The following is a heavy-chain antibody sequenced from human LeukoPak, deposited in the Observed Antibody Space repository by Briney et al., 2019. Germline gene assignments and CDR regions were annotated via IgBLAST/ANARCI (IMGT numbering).Heavy chain of an antibody. D-gene: IGHD2-21*02. CDR2: IRNDRSNK. CDR3: AKGDTS. Sequence: GVSLRLPCAASGFNFSNYDMHWVRQAPGKGLEGVAFIRNDRSNKYYADSVKGRFTISRDNSKNTLYLQMNSLRAEDTAVYYCAKGDTSWGQGTLVTVSS. V-gene: IGHV3-30*02. CDR1: GFNFSNYD. J-gene: IGHJ5*02.